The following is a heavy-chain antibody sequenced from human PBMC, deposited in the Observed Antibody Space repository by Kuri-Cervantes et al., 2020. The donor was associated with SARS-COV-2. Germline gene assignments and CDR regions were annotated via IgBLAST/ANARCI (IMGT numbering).Heavy chain of an antibody. Sequence: GSLRLSCAASGFTFSSYAMSWIRQSPGKRLEWIGEVNHNGGANYNPSLRSRVTISVDPSKAQFSLNLISVTAADTAVYYCARLGGYRSGYNWFDPWGQGTLVTVSS. D-gene: IGHD5-18*01. J-gene: IGHJ5*02. CDR3: ARLGGYRSGYNWFDP. CDR1: GFTFSSYA. V-gene: IGHV4-34*01. CDR2: VNHNGGA.